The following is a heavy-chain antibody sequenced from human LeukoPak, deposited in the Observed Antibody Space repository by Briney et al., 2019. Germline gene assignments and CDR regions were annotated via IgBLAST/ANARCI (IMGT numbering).Heavy chain of an antibody. V-gene: IGHV1-2*02. J-gene: IGHJ5*02. CDR1: GYTFTGYY. CDR3: AREGYCSGGSCGNWFDP. D-gene: IGHD2-15*01. Sequence: GASVKVSCKASGYTFTGYYMHWVRQAPGQGLEWMGWINPNSGGTNYAQKFQGRVTMTRDTSFSTAYMELSRLRSDDTAVYYCAREGYCSGGSCGNWFDPWGQGTLVTVSS. CDR2: INPNSGGT.